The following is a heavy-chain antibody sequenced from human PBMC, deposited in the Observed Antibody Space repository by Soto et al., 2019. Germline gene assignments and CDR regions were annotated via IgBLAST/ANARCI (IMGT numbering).Heavy chain of an antibody. Sequence: QVQLQQWGAGLLKPSETLSLTCAVYGGSFSGYYWSWIRQPPGKGLEWIGEINHSGSTNYNPSLKSRVTISGDTSKNQFSLKLSSVAAADKAVYYCARGSMVRGVISFDYWGQGTLVTVSS. CDR2: INHSGST. J-gene: IGHJ4*02. D-gene: IGHD3-10*01. CDR1: GGSFSGYY. V-gene: IGHV4-34*01. CDR3: ARGSMVRGVISFDY.